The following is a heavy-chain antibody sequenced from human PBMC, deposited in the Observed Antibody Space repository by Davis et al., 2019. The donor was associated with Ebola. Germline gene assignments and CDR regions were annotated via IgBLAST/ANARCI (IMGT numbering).Heavy chain of an antibody. V-gene: IGHV5-51*01. Sequence: GESLKISCKGSGYTFTSYWIAWVRQVPGKGLEWMGSIYPGDSETRYSPSLQGQATISVDKSTNTAYLQWSSLQAADTAMYYCARHRDYDDADRHFQYYFDYWGQGTLVTVSS. J-gene: IGHJ4*02. CDR3: ARHRDYDDADRHFQYYFDY. CDR2: IYPGDSET. D-gene: IGHD3-22*01. CDR1: GYTFTSYW.